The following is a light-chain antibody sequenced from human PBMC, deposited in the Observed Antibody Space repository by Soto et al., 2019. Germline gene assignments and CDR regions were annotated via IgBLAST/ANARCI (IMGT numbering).Light chain of an antibody. V-gene: IGLV1-40*01. CDR1: NSNLGAGYD. CDR2: GNR. Sequence: QSVLTQPPSVSGAPGQRVTISCTGNNSNLGAGYDVHWYQQLPGAAPKLVIFGNRNRPSGVPERFSGSKSGDTASLTISGLQAEDEADYFCFSKISGFVYGFGTGTKLTVL. CDR3: FSKISGFVYG. J-gene: IGLJ1*01.